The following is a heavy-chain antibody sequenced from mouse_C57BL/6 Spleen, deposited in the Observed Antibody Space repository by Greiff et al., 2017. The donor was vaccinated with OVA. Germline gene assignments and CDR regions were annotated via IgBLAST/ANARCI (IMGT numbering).Heavy chain of an antibody. CDR1: GFTFSSYA. J-gene: IGHJ3*01. D-gene: IGHD2-4*01. Sequence: EVKLVESGGGLVKPGGSLKLSCAASGFTFSSYAMSWVRQTPEKRLEWVATISDGGSYTYYPDNVKGRFTISRDNAKNNLYLQMSHLKSEDTAMYYCASEGDYDYDRFAYWGQGTLVTVSA. V-gene: IGHV5-4*03. CDR2: ISDGGSYT. CDR3: ASEGDYDYDRFAY.